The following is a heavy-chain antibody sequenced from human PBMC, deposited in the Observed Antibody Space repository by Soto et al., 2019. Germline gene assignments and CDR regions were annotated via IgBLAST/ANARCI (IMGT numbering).Heavy chain of an antibody. J-gene: IGHJ6*02. CDR1: GFTFSDYY. CDR3: ARDKGYSHYYYYYGMDV. D-gene: IGHD2-15*01. V-gene: IGHV3-11*01. Sequence: QVQLVESGGGLVKPGGSLRLSCAASGFTFSDYYMSWIRQEPGKGLEWVLYISSSGSTIYYADSVKGRFTISRDNAKNSLYLQMNSLRAEDTAVYYCARDKGYSHYYYYYGMDVWGQGTTVTVSS. CDR2: ISSSGSTI.